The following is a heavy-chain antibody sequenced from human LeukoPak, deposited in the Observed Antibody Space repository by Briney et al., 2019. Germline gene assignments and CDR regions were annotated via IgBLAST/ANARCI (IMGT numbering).Heavy chain of an antibody. V-gene: IGHV3-23*01. CDR1: GFTFSNYS. Sequence: GGSLRLSCAASGFTFSNYSMTWVRQAPGKGLEWVSGVSNSGGITYYADSVKGRFTISRDNSKNTLYLQMDSLSAEDTAVYYCVKVITSHDFFSRGEWGQGTLVTVSS. CDR3: VKVITSHDFFSRGE. J-gene: IGHJ4*02. CDR2: VSNSGGIT. D-gene: IGHD3-16*01.